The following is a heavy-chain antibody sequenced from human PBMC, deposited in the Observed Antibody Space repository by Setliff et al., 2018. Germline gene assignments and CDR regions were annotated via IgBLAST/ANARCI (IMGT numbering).Heavy chain of an antibody. Sequence: PGESLTISCAVSGLIVSDIHMTWVRQTPGKGLEWLSVIYNSDSRYYADSVKGRFTTSRDDSKNTLYLQMNNLRAEDTAIYYCARDLGNWFDPWGQGTLVTVS. J-gene: IGHJ5*01. V-gene: IGHV3-53*01. CDR1: GLIVSDIH. CDR2: IYNSDSR. D-gene: IGHD3-16*01. CDR3: ARDLGNWFDP.